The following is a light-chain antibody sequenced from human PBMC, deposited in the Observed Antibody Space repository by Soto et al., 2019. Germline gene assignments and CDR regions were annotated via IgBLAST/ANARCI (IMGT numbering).Light chain of an antibody. CDR2: SNN. CDR1: SSNIGSHT. Sequence: QTVVTQPPSASGTPGQRITISCSGSSSNIGSHTVNWHQQVPGTAPKLLIYSNNERPSGVPDRFSGSKSGTSASLAISGLQSGDEAEYFCAGWDGSLKGFVFGTGTKLTVL. CDR3: AGWDGSLKGFV. J-gene: IGLJ1*01. V-gene: IGLV1-44*01.